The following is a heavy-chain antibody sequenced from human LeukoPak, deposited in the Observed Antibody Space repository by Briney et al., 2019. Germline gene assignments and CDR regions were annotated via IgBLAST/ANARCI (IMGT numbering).Heavy chain of an antibody. Sequence: VASVKVSCKPPGDTFTSYHMHWGRPAPGQGLWIMGIINPSGGSTTYAQKFQGRVTMTRDTSTSTVYMELSSLRSEDTAVYYCAKLAAAGTAHYYFDYWGQGTLVTVSS. V-gene: IGHV1-46*01. D-gene: IGHD6-13*01. CDR3: AKLAAAGTAHYYFDY. CDR1: GDTFTSYH. CDR2: INPSGGST. J-gene: IGHJ4*02.